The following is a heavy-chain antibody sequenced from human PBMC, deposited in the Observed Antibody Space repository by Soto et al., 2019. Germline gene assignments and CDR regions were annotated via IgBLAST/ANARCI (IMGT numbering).Heavy chain of an antibody. J-gene: IGHJ5*02. CDR3: ARYHPEDNWFDP. CDR2: INAGNGNT. CDR1: GYTFTSYA. Sequence: GASVKVSCKASGYTFTSYAMHWVRQAPGQRLEWMGWINAGNGNTKYSQKFRGRVTITRDTSASTAYMELSSLRSEDTAVYYCARYHPEDNWFDPWGQGTLVTVSS. V-gene: IGHV1-3*01.